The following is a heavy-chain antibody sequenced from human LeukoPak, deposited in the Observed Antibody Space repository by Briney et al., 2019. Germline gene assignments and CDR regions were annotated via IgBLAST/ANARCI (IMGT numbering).Heavy chain of an antibody. J-gene: IGHJ4*02. D-gene: IGHD2-2*01. CDR3: ARDRSSQRDIVVVPAAKADY. Sequence: PGGSLRLSCAASGFTFSSYWMSWVRQAPGKGLEWVANIKQDGSEKYYVDSVKGRFTISRDNAKNSLYLQMNSLRAEDTAVYYCARDRSSQRDIVVVPAAKADYWGQGTLVTVSS. CDR1: GFTFSSYW. V-gene: IGHV3-7*01. CDR2: IKQDGSEK.